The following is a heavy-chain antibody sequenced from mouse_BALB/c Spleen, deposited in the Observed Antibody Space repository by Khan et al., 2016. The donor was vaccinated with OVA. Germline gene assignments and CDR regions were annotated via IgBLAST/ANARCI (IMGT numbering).Heavy chain of an antibody. J-gene: IGHJ3*01. Sequence: QVQLKDSGPGLVAPSQSLSITCTVSGFSLTNYGVHWVRQPPREGLEWLGVIWAGGSKNYNSALMSRLSISKDNSKSQVFLRMNSLQTNDTAMYYCARPYYGSAWFAYWGQGTLVTVSA. CDR2: IWAGGSK. CDR1: GFSLTNYG. D-gene: IGHD1-1*01. CDR3: ARPYYGSAWFAY. V-gene: IGHV2-9*02.